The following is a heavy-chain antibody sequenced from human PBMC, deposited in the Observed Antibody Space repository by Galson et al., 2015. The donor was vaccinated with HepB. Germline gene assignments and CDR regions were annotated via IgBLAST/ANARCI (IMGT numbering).Heavy chain of an antibody. CDR3: AREAEDSSGYRIDY. J-gene: IGHJ4*02. D-gene: IGHD3-22*01. V-gene: IGHV3-66*01. Sequence: PLRLSCAVSGFTVRNNYMSWVRQAPGKGLEWVSVIYSGGSTYYADSVKGRFTISRDNSKNTLYLQMNSLRAEDTAVYYCAREAEDSSGYRIDYWGQGTLVTVSS. CDR1: GFTVRNNY. CDR2: IYSGGST.